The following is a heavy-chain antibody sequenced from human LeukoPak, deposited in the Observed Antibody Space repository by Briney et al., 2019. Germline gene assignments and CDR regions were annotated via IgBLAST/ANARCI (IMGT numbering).Heavy chain of an antibody. CDR3: ARDRGYGYGFFDY. J-gene: IGHJ4*02. V-gene: IGHV3-53*01. Sequence: GGSLRLSCAASGFTARRIYMTWVCQAPGKGLGWVSSFYSGVSSYYADSVKGRFIISRDSSTDTLYLQMNSLRVEDTAVYFCARDRGYGYGFFDYWGQGTLVTVSS. CDR2: FYSGVSS. D-gene: IGHD5-18*01. CDR1: GFTARRIY.